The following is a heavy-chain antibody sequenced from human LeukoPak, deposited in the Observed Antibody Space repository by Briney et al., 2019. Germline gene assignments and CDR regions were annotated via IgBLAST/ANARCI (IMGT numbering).Heavy chain of an antibody. CDR2: ISAYNGNT. CDR3: GRRFAFGELSTTGEFDY. V-gene: IGHV1-18*01. Sequence: ASVKVSCKASGYTFTSYGIGWVRQAPGQGLEWMGWISAYNGNTNYAQKLQGRVTMTTDTSTSTAYMELRSLRSDDTAVYYCGRRFAFGELSTTGEFDYWGQGTLVTVSS. J-gene: IGHJ4*02. D-gene: IGHD3-10*01. CDR1: GYTFTSYG.